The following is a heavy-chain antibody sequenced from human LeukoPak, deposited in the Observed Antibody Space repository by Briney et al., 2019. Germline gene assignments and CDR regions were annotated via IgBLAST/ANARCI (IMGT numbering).Heavy chain of an antibody. CDR2: IIPIFGTA. CDR1: GYTFTSYD. Sequence: GASVKVSCKASGYTFTSYDINWVRQATGQGLEWMGGIIPIFGTANYAQKFQGRVTITADKSTSTAYMELSSLRSEDTAVYYCARGRGGYCSSTSCYSDYYYYMDVWGKGTTVTVSS. D-gene: IGHD2-2*01. J-gene: IGHJ6*03. V-gene: IGHV1-69*06. CDR3: ARGRGGYCSSTSCYSDYYYYMDV.